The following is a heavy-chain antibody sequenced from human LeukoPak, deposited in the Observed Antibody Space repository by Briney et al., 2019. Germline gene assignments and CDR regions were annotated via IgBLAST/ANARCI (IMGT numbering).Heavy chain of an antibody. CDR2: IYTGGNT. Sequence: GGSLRLSCAASGFIFSSYAMSWVRQAPGKGLEWVSVIYTGGNTYYADSVKGRFTISRDNSKNTLYLQMNSLRAEDTAVYYCARGGFDYWGQGTLVTVSS. CDR3: ARGGFDY. J-gene: IGHJ4*02. CDR1: GFIFSSYA. V-gene: IGHV3-53*01.